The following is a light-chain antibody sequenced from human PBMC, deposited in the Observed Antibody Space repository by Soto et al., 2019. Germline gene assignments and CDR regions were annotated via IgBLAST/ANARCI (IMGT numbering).Light chain of an antibody. V-gene: IGKV1-39*01. Sequence: DIQMTQSPFSLSASVGDRVTITCRTSQTINSHLNWYQQKPGKAPKLLIYAASSLQSGVPSRFSASGSETDFTLSISRLQPEDSAPHSCQQSYRTPRTFGQGDKGEIK. CDR3: QQSYRTPRT. CDR1: QTINSH. J-gene: IGKJ1*01. CDR2: AAS.